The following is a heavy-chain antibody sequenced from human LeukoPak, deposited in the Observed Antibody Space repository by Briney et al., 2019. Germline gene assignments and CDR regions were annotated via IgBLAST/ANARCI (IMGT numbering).Heavy chain of an antibody. CDR1: GSGFTFGNFA. CDR3: AKDGSWGDYYFYFYMDV. Sequence: GGSLRLSCEASGSGFTFGNFALSWVRQAPGKGLEWVSGISGSGYYTYYADSVKGRFTISRDNSKNTLHIQMNSLRAEDTAVYYCAKDGSWGDYYFYFYMDVWGTGTTVTVSS. V-gene: IGHV3-23*01. CDR2: ISGSGYYT. J-gene: IGHJ6*03. D-gene: IGHD3-16*01.